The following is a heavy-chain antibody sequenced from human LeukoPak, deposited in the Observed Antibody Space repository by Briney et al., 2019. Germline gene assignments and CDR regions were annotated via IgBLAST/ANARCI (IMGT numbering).Heavy chain of an antibody. CDR2: TSTYNDGK. J-gene: IGHJ4*02. V-gene: IGHV1-18*01. CDR1: GYTFTYYA. Sequence: GASVNVSCKASGYTFTYYAITWVRQAPGQGLEWMGWTSTYNDGKNYAQSLQGRITMTTDTSTNTAYMEVSSLRSDDTAVYYCGAGHPRVDYWGQGTLVTVSS. CDR3: GAGHPRVDY.